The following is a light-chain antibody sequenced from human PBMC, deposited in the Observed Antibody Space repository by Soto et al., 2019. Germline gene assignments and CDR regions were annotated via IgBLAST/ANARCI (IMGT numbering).Light chain of an antibody. CDR3: CAYTNSATLV. CDR2: EGT. J-gene: IGLJ3*02. CDR1: SSDVGSYTL. Sequence: QSALTQRASVSGSPGQSITISCIGTSSDVGSYTLVSWYQQYPGKAPKLMIYEGTERPSGVSNRFSGSKSGNTASLTISGLQAEDEADYYCCAYTNSATLVFGGGTKLTVL. V-gene: IGLV2-23*01.